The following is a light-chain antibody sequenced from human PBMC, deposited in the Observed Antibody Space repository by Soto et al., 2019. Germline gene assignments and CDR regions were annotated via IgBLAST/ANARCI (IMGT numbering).Light chain of an antibody. CDR3: LLYYGGAQVR. CDR2: STS. V-gene: IGLV7-43*01. CDR1: AGAVTSAYY. J-gene: IGLJ2*01. Sequence: QAVVTQEPSLTVSPGGPVTLTCASRAGAVTSAYYTTWLQQKPGQAPRALLYSTSEKHSWTPARVSGSLLGGKAALTLSAAQPEDEADYYCLLYYGGAQVRFGGGTKLTVL.